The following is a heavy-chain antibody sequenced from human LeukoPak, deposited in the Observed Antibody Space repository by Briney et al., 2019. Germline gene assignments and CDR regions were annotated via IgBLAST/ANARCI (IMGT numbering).Heavy chain of an antibody. CDR3: ATKAWCSGGSCYSFDY. V-gene: IGHV1-24*01. Sequence: GASVKVSCKVSGYTLTELSMHWVRQAPGKGLEWMGGFDPEDGETIYAQKFQGRVTMTEDTSTDTAYMELSSLRSEDTAVYYCATKAWCSGGSCYSFDYWGQGTLVTVSS. D-gene: IGHD2-15*01. CDR2: FDPEDGET. J-gene: IGHJ4*02. CDR1: GYTLTELS.